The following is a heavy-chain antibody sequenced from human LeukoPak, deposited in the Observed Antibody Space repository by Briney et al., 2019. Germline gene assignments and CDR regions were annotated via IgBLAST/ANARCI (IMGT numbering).Heavy chain of an antibody. CDR1: EFSVGSNY. Sequence: GGSLRLSCAASEFSVGSNYMTWVRQAPGKGLEWVSLIYSGVSTYYADSVKGRFTISRDNSKNTLYLQMNSLRAEDTAVYYCARGPSGYHNPGGQGTLVTVSS. V-gene: IGHV3-66*01. J-gene: IGHJ4*02. D-gene: IGHD5-12*01. CDR2: IYSGVST. CDR3: ARGPSGYHNP.